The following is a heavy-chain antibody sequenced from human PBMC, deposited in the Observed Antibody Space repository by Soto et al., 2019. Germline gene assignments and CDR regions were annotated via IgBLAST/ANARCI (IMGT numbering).Heavy chain of an antibody. CDR1: GFTFSIYA. V-gene: IGHV3-30-3*01. Sequence: PGGSLRLSCAASGFTFSIYAMHWVRQAPGKGLEWVAVISYDGSNKYYADSVKGRFTISRDNSKNTLYLQMNSLRAEDTAVYYCARGGYSNYVPYYYYGMDVWGQGTTVTVSS. J-gene: IGHJ6*02. CDR3: ARGGYSNYVPYYYYGMDV. D-gene: IGHD4-4*01. CDR2: ISYDGSNK.